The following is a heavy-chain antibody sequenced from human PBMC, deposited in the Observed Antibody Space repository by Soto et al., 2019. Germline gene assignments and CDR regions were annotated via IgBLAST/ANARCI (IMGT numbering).Heavy chain of an antibody. J-gene: IGHJ6*02. CDR2: IWYDGSNK. D-gene: IGHD6-13*01. CDR3: ARDGEQQLVGHYYGLDV. V-gene: IGHV3-33*01. CDR1: GFTFSSYG. Sequence: GGSLRLSCAASGFTFSSYGMHWVRQAPGKGLEWVAVIWYDGSNKYYADSVKGRFTISRDNSKNTLYLQMNSLRAEDTAVYYCARDGEQQLVGHYYGLDVWGQGTTVTVSS.